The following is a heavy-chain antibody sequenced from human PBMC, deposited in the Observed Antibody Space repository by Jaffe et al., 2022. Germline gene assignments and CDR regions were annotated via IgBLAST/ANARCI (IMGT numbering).Heavy chain of an antibody. V-gene: IGHV3-49*04. CDR1: GFTFGDYA. J-gene: IGHJ4*02. Sequence: EVQLVESGGGLVQPGRSLRLSCTASGFTFGDYAMSWVRQAPGKGLEWVGFIRSKAYGGTTEYAASVKGRFTISRDDSKSIAYLQMNSLKTEDTAVYYCTRSLLWFGESLFYWGQGTLVTVSS. CDR2: IRSKAYGGTT. CDR3: TRSLLWFGESLFY. D-gene: IGHD3-10*01.